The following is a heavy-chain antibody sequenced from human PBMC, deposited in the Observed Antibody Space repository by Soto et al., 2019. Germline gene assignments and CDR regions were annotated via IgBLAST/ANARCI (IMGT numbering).Heavy chain of an antibody. Sequence: QVQLVQSGAEVKKPGASVKVSCKATGYTFTTNSISWIRQAPGQGLEWMGWISGYDGNTNYAQKVQGRVTLTTDTSTSTAYMALRSLRSDDTAVYYCARSSSADYWGPGTLVTVSS. V-gene: IGHV1-18*01. D-gene: IGHD6-13*01. CDR1: GYTFTTNS. CDR3: ARSSSADY. J-gene: IGHJ4*02. CDR2: ISGYDGNT.